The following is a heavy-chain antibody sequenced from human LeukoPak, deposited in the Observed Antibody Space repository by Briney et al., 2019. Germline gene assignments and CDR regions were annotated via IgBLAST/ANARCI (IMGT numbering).Heavy chain of an antibody. CDR3: ARHRDYVWGSYRYYFDY. D-gene: IGHD3-16*01. Sequence: SETLSLTCTVSGGSISSYYWSWIRQPPGKGLEWIGYIYYSGSTNYNPSLKSRVTISVDTSKNQFSLKLSSVTAADTAVYYCARHRDYVWGSYRYYFDYWGQGTLVTVSS. CDR1: GGSISSYY. J-gene: IGHJ4*02. V-gene: IGHV4-59*08. CDR2: IYYSGST.